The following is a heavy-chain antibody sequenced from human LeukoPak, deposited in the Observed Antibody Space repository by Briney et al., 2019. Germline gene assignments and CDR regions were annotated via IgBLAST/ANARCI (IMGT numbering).Heavy chain of an antibody. Sequence: PSQTLSLTCTVSGDSISSSSYYWGWIRPPPGKGLEWIGSIYYSGSTYYNPSLKSRVTISVDTSKNQFSLKLSSVTAADTAVYYCARDITGSFDYWGQGNLVTVSS. CDR2: IYYSGST. D-gene: IGHD1-14*01. J-gene: IGHJ4*02. CDR3: ARDITGSFDY. V-gene: IGHV4-39*07. CDR1: GDSISSSSYY.